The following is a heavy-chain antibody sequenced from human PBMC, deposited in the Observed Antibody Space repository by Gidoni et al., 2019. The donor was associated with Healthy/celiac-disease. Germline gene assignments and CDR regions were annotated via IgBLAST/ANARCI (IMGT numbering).Heavy chain of an antibody. CDR1: GGSFSGYY. J-gene: IGHJ4*02. CDR2: INHSGIP. CDR3: ARGRGLAALAVGY. Sequence: QVQLQQWGAGRLKPSETLSLTCAVYGGSFSGYYWSWIRQPPGKGLEWIGEINHSGIPNYNPSLKSRVTISVDTSKNQFSLKLGSVTSADTAVYYCARGRGLAALAVGYWGQGTLVTVSS. D-gene: IGHD6-19*01. V-gene: IGHV4-34*01.